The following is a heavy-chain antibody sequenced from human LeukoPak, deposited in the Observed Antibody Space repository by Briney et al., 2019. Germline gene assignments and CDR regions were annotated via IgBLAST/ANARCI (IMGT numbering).Heavy chain of an antibody. CDR1: GYTFTSYG. Sequence: EASVKVPCKASGYTFTSYGISWVRQAPGQGLEWMGWISAYNGDTNYAQKLQGRVTMTTDTSTSTAYMELRSLRSDDTAVYYCARDFSSGWPNFDYWGQGTLVTVSS. J-gene: IGHJ4*02. CDR2: ISAYNGDT. V-gene: IGHV1-18*01. D-gene: IGHD3-3*01. CDR3: ARDFSSGWPNFDY.